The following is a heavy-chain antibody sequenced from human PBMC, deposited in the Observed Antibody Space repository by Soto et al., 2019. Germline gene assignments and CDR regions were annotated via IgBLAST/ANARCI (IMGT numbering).Heavy chain of an antibody. V-gene: IGHV3-7*05. Sequence: GGSLRLSCATSGFTFSGYWMSWVRQAPGKGLECVANMKQDGSEKYYVDSVKGRFTISRDNAKSLLYLQMNSLTAEDTAVYYCARDAYYYGSGRFDHWGQGT. J-gene: IGHJ4*02. CDR1: GFTFSGYW. D-gene: IGHD3-10*01. CDR3: ARDAYYYGSGRFDH. CDR2: MKQDGSEK.